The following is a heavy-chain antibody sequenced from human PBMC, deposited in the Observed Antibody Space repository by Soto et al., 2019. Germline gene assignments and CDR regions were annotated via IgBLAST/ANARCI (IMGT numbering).Heavy chain of an antibody. CDR1: GGSISSYY. V-gene: IGHV4-59*01. D-gene: IGHD3-22*01. CDR2: SYSSGST. J-gene: IGHJ2*01. Sequence: QVQLQESGPELVKPSETLSLTCTVSGGSISSYYWSWSRQPPGKVLAWMGSSYSSGSTHYNPSRKSRVTISVDTSKHQFDLKLSSVAAADTAVYYCAREPGSRGYYYPPSFWDVDLWGRGNLVTVSS. CDR3: AREPGSRGYYYPPSFWDVDL.